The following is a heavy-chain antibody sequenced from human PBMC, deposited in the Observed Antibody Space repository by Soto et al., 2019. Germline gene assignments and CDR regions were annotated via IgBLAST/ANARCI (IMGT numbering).Heavy chain of an antibody. V-gene: IGHV1-3*01. CDR2: INAGNGHT. D-gene: IGHD6-19*01. CDR1: GYTFTAYG. J-gene: IGHJ4*02. Sequence: ASVKVSCKASGYTFTAYGMHWVRQAPGQSLEWMGWINAGNGHTKHSQKFQHRVTITRDTSASTAYMELSSLRLEDTAVYYCARDGAVAGDSNFDYWGQGTLVTVSS. CDR3: ARDGAVAGDSNFDY.